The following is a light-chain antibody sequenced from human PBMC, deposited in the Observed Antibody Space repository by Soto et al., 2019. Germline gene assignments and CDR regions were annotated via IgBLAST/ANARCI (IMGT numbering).Light chain of an antibody. CDR2: LNSDGSH. J-gene: IGLJ2*01. Sequence: QLVLTQSPSASASLGASVKLTCTLSSGHSNYAIAWHQQQSEKGPRYLMKLNSDGSHSKGDGIPDRFSGSSSGAERYLTISSVQSEYEADNYCQTWGSGIVVFCGGTKLTVL. V-gene: IGLV4-69*01. CDR1: SGHSNYA. CDR3: QTWGSGIVV.